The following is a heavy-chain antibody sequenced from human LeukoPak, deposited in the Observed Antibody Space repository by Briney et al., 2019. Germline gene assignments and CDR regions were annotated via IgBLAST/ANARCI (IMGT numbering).Heavy chain of an antibody. CDR3: AREGIAVAGTGDAFDI. J-gene: IGHJ3*02. CDR1: GGTFSSYA. D-gene: IGHD6-19*01. CDR2: IIPIFGTA. V-gene: IGHV1-69*06. Sequence: GASVKVSCKASGGTFSSYAISWVRQAPGQGLEWMGGIIPIFGTAHYAQKFQGRVTITADKSTSTAYMELSSLRSEDTAVYYCAREGIAVAGTGDAFDIWGQGTMVTVSS.